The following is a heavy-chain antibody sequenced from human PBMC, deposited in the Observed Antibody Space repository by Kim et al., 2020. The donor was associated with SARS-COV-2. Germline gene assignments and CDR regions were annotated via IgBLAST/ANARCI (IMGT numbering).Heavy chain of an antibody. V-gene: IGHV3-21*01. Sequence: GGSLRLSCAASGFRFDAYSMAWVRQAPGKGLEWVSSINSGSNDIYYADSVKGRFTISRDNAQNSVFLQMHSLRPEDTAFYYCARYGAFLTIVVSGVWGQGTMVTVSS. J-gene: IGHJ3*01. D-gene: IGHD3-9*01. CDR3: ARYGAFLTIVVSGV. CDR1: GFRFDAYS. CDR2: INSGSNDI.